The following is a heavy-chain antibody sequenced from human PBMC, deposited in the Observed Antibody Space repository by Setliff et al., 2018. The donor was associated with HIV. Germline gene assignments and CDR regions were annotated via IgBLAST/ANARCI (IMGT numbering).Heavy chain of an antibody. Sequence: GGSLRLSCAAPGLTFGYYAMTWVRQAPGKGLEWVSGISGSGDRTYYAPAVRGRFTISRDNVKNILYPQMNNLRAEDTALYFCAQDYTATFWEYNWFDPWGQGTLVTVSS. V-gene: IGHV3-23*01. CDR2: ISGSGDRT. D-gene: IGHD2-15*01. J-gene: IGHJ5*02. CDR1: GLTFGYYA. CDR3: AQDYTATFWEYNWFDP.